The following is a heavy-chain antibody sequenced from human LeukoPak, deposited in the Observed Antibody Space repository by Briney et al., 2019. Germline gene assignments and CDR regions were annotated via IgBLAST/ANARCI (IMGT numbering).Heavy chain of an antibody. CDR1: GYTLTELS. CDR2: FDPGDGET. V-gene: IGHV1-24*01. J-gene: IGHJ4*02. D-gene: IGHD3-10*01. CDR3: ATLVPIRGVIIVNPYYFDY. Sequence: ASVKVSCKVSGYTLTELSMHWVRQAPGKGLEWMGGFDPGDGETIYAQKFQGRVTMTEDTSTDTAYMELSSLRSEDTAVYYCATLVPIRGVIIVNPYYFDYWGQGTLVTVSS.